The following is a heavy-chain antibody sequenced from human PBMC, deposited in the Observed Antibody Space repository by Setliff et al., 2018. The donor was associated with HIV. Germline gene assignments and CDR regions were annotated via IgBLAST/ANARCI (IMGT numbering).Heavy chain of an antibody. J-gene: IGHJ4*02. Sequence: ASVKVSGKSSGYTFTDYFIHWVRQAPGPGLEWMGWISTDNGNTRISQRFRGSVTMTRDRSINTAYMELRGLTSDDTAVYYCARQLSNSFDYWGQGALVTVSS. D-gene: IGHD1-1*01. CDR2: ISTDNGNT. CDR1: GYTFTDYF. CDR3: ARQLSNSFDY. V-gene: IGHV1-2*02.